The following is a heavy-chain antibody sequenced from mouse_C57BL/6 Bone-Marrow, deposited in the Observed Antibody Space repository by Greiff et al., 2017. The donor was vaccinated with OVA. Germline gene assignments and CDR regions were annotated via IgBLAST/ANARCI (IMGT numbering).Heavy chain of an antibody. CDR1: GFSLTSYG. CDR3: AKIFFITTVVGRNYYAMDY. J-gene: IGHJ4*01. Sequence: VQLQESGPGLVQPSQSLSITCTVSGFSLTSYGVHWVRQSPGKGLEWLGVIWRGGSTDYNAAFMSRLSITKDNSKSQVFFKMNSLQADDTAIYYCAKIFFITTVVGRNYYAMDYWGQGTSVTVSS. D-gene: IGHD1-1*01. CDR2: IWRGGST. V-gene: IGHV2-5*01.